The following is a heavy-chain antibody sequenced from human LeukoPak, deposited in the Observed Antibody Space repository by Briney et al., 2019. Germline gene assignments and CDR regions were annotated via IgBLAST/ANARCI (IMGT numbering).Heavy chain of an antibody. D-gene: IGHD3-22*01. CDR1: GFTFSSYG. CDR2: ISYDGSKT. CDR3: ARDQSEIDSSGYYGSIVFDY. V-gene: IGHV3-30*03. Sequence: PGRSLRLSCAASGFTFSSYGMHWVRQAPGKGLEWVALISYDGSKTYYTDSVKGRFTISRDDSKNTLVLQMNSLRAEDTAVYYCARDQSEIDSSGYYGSIVFDYWGQGTLVTVSS. J-gene: IGHJ4*02.